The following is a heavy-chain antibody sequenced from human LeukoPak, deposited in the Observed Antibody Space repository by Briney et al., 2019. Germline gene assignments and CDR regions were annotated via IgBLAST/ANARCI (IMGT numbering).Heavy chain of an antibody. CDR1: GYTFTGYY. Sequence: ASVKVSCKASGYTFTGYYMHWVRQAPGQGLEWMGWINPNSGGTNYAQKFQGRVTMTRDTSISTAYMELRSLRSDDTAVYYCARAEVYCSSTSCYKYYYYGMDVWGQGTTVTVSS. CDR2: INPNSGGT. D-gene: IGHD2-2*02. CDR3: ARAEVYCSSTSCYKYYYYGMDV. V-gene: IGHV1-2*02. J-gene: IGHJ6*02.